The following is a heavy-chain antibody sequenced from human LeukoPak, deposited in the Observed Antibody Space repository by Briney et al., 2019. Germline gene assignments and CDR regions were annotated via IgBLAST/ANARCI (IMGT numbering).Heavy chain of an antibody. Sequence: SSVTVSCKASGGTFSSYAISWVRQAPGQGLEWMGRIIPILGIANYAQKFQGRVTITADKSTSTAYMELSSLRSEDTAVYYCARDGPTGGDYWGQGTLVTVSS. CDR1: GGTFSSYA. V-gene: IGHV1-69*04. CDR2: IIPILGIA. CDR3: ARDGPTGGDY. J-gene: IGHJ4*02. D-gene: IGHD3-10*01.